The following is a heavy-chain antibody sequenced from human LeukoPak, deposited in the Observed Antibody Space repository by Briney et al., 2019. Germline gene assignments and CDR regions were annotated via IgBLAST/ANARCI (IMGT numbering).Heavy chain of an antibody. D-gene: IGHD3-22*01. CDR1: GGSISTYY. J-gene: IGHJ4*02. CDR3: ARDDYYHSSGGWGFDY. CDR2: IYYSGST. Sequence: SEILSLTCTVSGGSISTYYWSWIRQPPGKGLEWIGYIYYSGSTNYNSSLKSRVIISVDTSKKQLSLKLSSVTAADTAVYYCARDDYYHSSGGWGFDYWGQGTLVTVSS. V-gene: IGHV4-59*01.